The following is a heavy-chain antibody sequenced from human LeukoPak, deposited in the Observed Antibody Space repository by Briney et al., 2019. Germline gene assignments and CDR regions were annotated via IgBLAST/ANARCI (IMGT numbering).Heavy chain of an antibody. Sequence: GGSLRLSCAASGFTVSRKYMSWVRQAPGKGLEWVSVMYSGGSEYYADSVKGRYTISRDSSKNTLYLQMNSLRAEDTAVYYCARGFTVTTGYFDYWGQGTLVTVSS. J-gene: IGHJ4*02. CDR2: MYSGGSE. D-gene: IGHD4-17*01. CDR3: ARGFTVTTGYFDY. CDR1: GFTVSRKY. V-gene: IGHV3-53*01.